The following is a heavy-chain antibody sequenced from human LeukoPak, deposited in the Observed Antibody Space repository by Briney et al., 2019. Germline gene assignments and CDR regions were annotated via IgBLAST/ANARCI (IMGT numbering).Heavy chain of an antibody. D-gene: IGHD4-17*01. Sequence: GGSLRLSCAASGFTFSSYSMNWVRQAPGKGLEWVSYISSSSSTIYYADSVKGRFTISRDNAKNSLYLQMNSLRAEDTAVYYCARGYGDYYDYWGQGTLVTVSS. J-gene: IGHJ4*02. CDR2: ISSSSSTI. V-gene: IGHV3-48*01. CDR1: GFTFSSYS. CDR3: ARGYGDYYDY.